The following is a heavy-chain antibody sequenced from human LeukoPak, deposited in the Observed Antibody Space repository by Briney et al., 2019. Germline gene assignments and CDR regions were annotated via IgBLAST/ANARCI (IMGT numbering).Heavy chain of an antibody. Sequence: ASETLSLTCAVYGGSFSGYYWTWIRQPPGKGLEWIGEINHSGSTNYNPSLKSRVTISVDTSKNQFSLKLSSVTAADTAVYYCARQGSGNYLSPVNYWGQGTLVTVSS. CDR2: INHSGST. J-gene: IGHJ4*02. CDR1: GGSFSGYY. D-gene: IGHD1-26*01. V-gene: IGHV4-34*01. CDR3: ARQGSGNYLSPVNY.